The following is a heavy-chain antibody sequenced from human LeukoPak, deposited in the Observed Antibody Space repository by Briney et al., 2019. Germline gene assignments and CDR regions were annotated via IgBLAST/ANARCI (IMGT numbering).Heavy chain of an antibody. CDR1: GGSFSGYY. CDR3: APRRIYYYYYMDV. J-gene: IGHJ6*03. CDR2: INHSGST. V-gene: IGHV4-34*01. Sequence: PSETLSLTCAVYGGSFSGYYWSWIRQPPGKGLEWLGEINHSGSTNYNPSLKSRVTISVDTSKNQFSLKLSSVTAADTAVYYCAPRRIYYYYYMDVWGKGTTVTVSS.